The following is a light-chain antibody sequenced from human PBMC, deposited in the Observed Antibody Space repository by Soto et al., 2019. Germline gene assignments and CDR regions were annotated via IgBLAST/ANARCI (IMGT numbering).Light chain of an antibody. CDR1: GSNVGSNG. V-gene: IGLV1-44*01. CDR3: AARDDRLNGHV. J-gene: IGLJ1*01. CDR2: SDT. Sequence: QSVLTQPPSLSATPGQRVTISCSGGGSNVGSNGVEWFQQLPGAAPQLLIYSDTERPSGVPDRFSVSRAGTSASLAISGLQSEDEADYYCAARDDRLNGHVFGTGTKLTVL.